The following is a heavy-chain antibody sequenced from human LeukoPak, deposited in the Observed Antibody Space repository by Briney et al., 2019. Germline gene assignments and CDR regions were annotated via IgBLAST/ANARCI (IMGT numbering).Heavy chain of an antibody. CDR3: ARADSSSGYYSFIDY. V-gene: IGHV1-46*01. D-gene: IGHD3-22*01. CDR2: INPSGGST. J-gene: IGHJ4*02. Sequence: ASVKVSCKASGYTFTSYYMHWVRQAPGQGLEWMGVINPSGGSTSYAQKFQGRVTMTRDMSTSTVYMELSSLRSEDTAVYYCARADSSSGYYSFIDYWGQGTLVTVSS. CDR1: GYTFTSYY.